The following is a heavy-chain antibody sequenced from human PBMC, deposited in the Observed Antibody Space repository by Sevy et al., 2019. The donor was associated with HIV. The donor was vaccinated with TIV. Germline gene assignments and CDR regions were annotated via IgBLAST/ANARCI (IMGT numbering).Heavy chain of an antibody. Sequence: GGSLRLSCAASEFILISYAMSWVRQAPGKGLEWVSSISGSGGSTYYADSVKGRFTVSRDNSKNMLYLQMNSLRAEDTAVYHCAKEELSGFYWGQGTLVTVSS. V-gene: IGHV3-23*01. CDR3: AKEELSGFY. CDR2: ISGSGGST. CDR1: EFILISYA. J-gene: IGHJ4*02. D-gene: IGHD6-19*01.